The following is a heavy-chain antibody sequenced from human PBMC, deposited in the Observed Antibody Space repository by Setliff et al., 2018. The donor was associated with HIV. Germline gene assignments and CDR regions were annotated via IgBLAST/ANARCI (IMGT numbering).Heavy chain of an antibody. CDR3: AKRTFGSGRFDP. CDR2: IHTTGCT. J-gene: IGHJ5*02. CDR1: GDSISSGSYY. Sequence: PSETLSLTCSVSGDSISSGSYYWSWIRLPAGKGLEWIGQIHTTGCTNYNPSLKSRVTISIDTSKNQFSLKLNSVTATDTAVYYCAKRTFGSGRFDPWGQGTLVTVSS. D-gene: IGHD3-16*01. V-gene: IGHV4-61*09.